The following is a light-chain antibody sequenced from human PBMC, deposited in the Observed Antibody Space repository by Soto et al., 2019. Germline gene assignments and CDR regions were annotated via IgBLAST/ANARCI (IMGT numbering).Light chain of an antibody. CDR3: QQGYSSPFT. V-gene: IGKV1-12*01. Sequence: DIQVTQSPSFVSAFIGERVTITCRASQGISISLAWYQQKPGKAPKLLIETASSLQSGVPSRFSGSGSGTDFNLTITSLQPEDCASYYCQQGYSSPFTFGQGTKVDIK. CDR2: TAS. J-gene: IGKJ1*01. CDR1: QGISIS.